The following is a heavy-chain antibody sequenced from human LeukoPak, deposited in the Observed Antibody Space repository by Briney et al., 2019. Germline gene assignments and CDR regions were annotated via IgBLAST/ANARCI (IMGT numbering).Heavy chain of an antibody. CDR2: INPDSGGT. J-gene: IGHJ4*02. D-gene: IGHD5-18*01. V-gene: IGHV1-2*02. CDR1: GYTFTSYT. Sequence: ASVKVSCKASGYTFTSYTIMWVRQAPGQGLEWMGWINPDSGGTNYAQKFQGRVTMTRDTSITTAYMELSGLKSDDTAVYYCATGTWMQLWLLDYWGQGTLVTVSS. CDR3: ATGTWMQLWLLDY.